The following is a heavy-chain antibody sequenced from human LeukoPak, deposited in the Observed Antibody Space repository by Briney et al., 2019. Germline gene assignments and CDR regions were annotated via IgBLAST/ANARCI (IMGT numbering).Heavy chain of an antibody. J-gene: IGHJ3*02. Sequence: GASVKVSCKASGGTFSSYAISWVRQAPGQGLEWMGGIIPIFGTANYAQKFQGRVTITADESTSTAYMELSSLRPEDTAVYYCARDVPGSCGGDCYAQDWGNAFDIWGQGTMVTVSS. CDR2: IIPIFGTA. V-gene: IGHV1-69*13. CDR1: GGTFSSYA. CDR3: ARDVPGSCGGDCYAQDWGNAFDI. D-gene: IGHD2-21*02.